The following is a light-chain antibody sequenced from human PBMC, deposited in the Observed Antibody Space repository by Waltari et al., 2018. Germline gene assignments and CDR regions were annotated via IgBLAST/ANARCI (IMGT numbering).Light chain of an antibody. CDR3: GTWDSSLSGVI. V-gene: IGLV1-51*01. J-gene: IGLJ2*01. CDR2: GKC. CDR1: SSNIGSHY. Sequence: QTVLTQSPSVSAAPGQRVPISCSGGSSNIGSHYVSWYQQVPGTAPKLLMHGKCKRPAGIAYGFTGSKAGTSATLDITGLQARDEADYYCGTWDSSLSGVIFGGGTKLTVL.